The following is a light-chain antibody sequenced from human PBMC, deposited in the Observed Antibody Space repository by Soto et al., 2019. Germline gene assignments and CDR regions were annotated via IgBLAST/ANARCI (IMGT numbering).Light chain of an antibody. V-gene: IGKV1-39*01. J-gene: IGKJ4*01. CDR3: QQSYSTPLT. CDR1: QSISSY. Sequence: DIQMTQSPSSLSASVGDRVTITCRASQSISSYLNWYQQKPGKAPKLLIYAAYSLQSGVPSRFSGSGSETDFTLTISSLQPEDFATYYCQQSYSTPLTFGGGPKVEIK. CDR2: AAY.